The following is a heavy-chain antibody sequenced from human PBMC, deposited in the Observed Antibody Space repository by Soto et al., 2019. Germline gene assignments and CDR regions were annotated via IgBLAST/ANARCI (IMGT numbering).Heavy chain of an antibody. J-gene: IGHJ1*01. CDR2: VSSDGNRK. CDR3: AREGGSSGDAGTFQH. CDR1: GFRFSGYV. Sequence: QVLLVESGGGVVQPGRSLRLSCAASGFRFSGYVMHWVRLAPGKGLEWVAGVSSDGNRKHYPDSVKGRFTISRDKSKNPMYRVMDSLSGEDTAVYSCAREGGSSGDAGTFQHLGQGTLVSVSS. V-gene: IGHV3-30*03. D-gene: IGHD3-22*01.